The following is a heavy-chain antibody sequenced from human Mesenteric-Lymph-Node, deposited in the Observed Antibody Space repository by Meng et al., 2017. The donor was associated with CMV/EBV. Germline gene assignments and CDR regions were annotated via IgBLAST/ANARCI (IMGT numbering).Heavy chain of an antibody. D-gene: IGHD3-3*01. CDR1: GGSISSSSYY. V-gene: IGHV4-39*07. CDR3: AGLSGYRGAVDY. CDR2: IYYSGST. J-gene: IGHJ4*02. Sequence: SETLSLTCTVSGGSISSSSYYWGWIRQPPGKGLEWIGSIYYSGSTYYNPSLKSRVTISVDTSKNQFSLKLSSVTAADTAVYYWAGLSGYRGAVDYWGQGTLVTVSS.